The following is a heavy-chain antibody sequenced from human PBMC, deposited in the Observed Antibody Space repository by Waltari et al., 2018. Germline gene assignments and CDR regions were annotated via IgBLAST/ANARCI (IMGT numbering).Heavy chain of an antibody. J-gene: IGHJ3*02. CDR1: GYSFTSYW. V-gene: IGHV5-51*01. Sequence: EVQLVQSGAEVKKPGESLKTSCKGSGYSFTSYWIGWVRQMPGKGLEWMGIIVPGDSDTRYSPSFQGQVTISADKSISTAYLQWSSLKAPDTAMYYCARPHYDSSGPSGGAFDIWGQGTMVTVSS. CDR2: IVPGDSDT. CDR3: ARPHYDSSGPSGGAFDI. D-gene: IGHD3-22*01.